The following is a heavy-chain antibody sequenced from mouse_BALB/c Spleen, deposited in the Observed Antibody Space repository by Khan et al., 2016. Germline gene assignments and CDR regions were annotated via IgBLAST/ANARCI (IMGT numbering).Heavy chain of an antibody. J-gene: IGHJ3*01. V-gene: IGHV1S81*02. CDR1: GYTFTSYY. CDR2: INPSNGDT. Sequence: QVQLQQSGAELVKPGASVKLSCKATGYTFTSYYMYWVKQRPGQGLEWIGEINPSNGDTNFNERFMSKATLTVDKSSSTTYMQFSSLTSEDSAVYYCTRAGYDYPFADWGQGTLVTVSA. CDR3: TRAGYDYPFAD. D-gene: IGHD2-4*01.